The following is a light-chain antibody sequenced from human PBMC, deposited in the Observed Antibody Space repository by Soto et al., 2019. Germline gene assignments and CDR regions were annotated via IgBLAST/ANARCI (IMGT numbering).Light chain of an antibody. CDR1: SSDVGGYNS. V-gene: IGLV2-8*01. Sequence: QSALTQPPSASGSPGQSVTISCTGTSSDVGGYNSVSWYQHHPGKAPKLMIYEVSKRPSGVPDRFSGSKSGNTASLTVPGLQAEDEADYYCSSYAGSDVFVFGTGTKLTVL. CDR3: SSYAGSDVFV. CDR2: EVS. J-gene: IGLJ1*01.